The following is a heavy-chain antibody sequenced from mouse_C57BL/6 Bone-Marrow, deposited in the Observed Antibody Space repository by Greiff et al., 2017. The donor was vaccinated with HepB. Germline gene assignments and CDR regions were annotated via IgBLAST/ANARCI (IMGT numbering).Heavy chain of an antibody. CDR3: ASSTVVATRWYFDV. CDR1: GYTFTSYG. J-gene: IGHJ1*03. D-gene: IGHD1-1*01. CDR2: IYPRSGNT. V-gene: IGHV1-81*01. Sequence: VQLQQSGAELARPGASVKLSCKASGYTFTSYGISWVKQRTGQGLEWIGEIYPRSGNTYYNEKFKGKATLTADKSSSTAYMELRSLTSEDSAVYFCASSTVVATRWYFDVWGTGTTVTVSS.